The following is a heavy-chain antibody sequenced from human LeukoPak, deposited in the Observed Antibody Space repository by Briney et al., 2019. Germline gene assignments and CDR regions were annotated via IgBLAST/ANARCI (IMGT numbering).Heavy chain of an antibody. Sequence: GRSLRLSCAASGLTFSSYAMHWVRQAPGKGLEWVAVISYDGSNKYYADSVKGRFTISRDNSKNTLYLQMNSLRAEDTAVYYCARESTLGYYYYGMDVWGQGTTVTVAS. CDR1: GLTFSSYA. CDR3: ARESTLGYYYYGMDV. V-gene: IGHV3-30-3*01. CDR2: ISYDGSNK. J-gene: IGHJ6*02. D-gene: IGHD4-23*01.